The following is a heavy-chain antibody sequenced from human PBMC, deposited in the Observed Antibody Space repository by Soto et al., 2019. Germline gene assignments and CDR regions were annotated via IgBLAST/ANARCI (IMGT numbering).Heavy chain of an antibody. CDR2: IYYSGST. V-gene: IGHV4-39*01. CDR3: ARHPSDFWFDP. Sequence: QLQLQESGPGLVKPSETLSLTCSVSGGSISSSSYFWGWIRQPPGKGLEWIGSIYYSGSTYYNRSLKSRVTVSVDTSKNQFALKRSSVTAADTAVYYCARHPSDFWFDPWGQGTLVTVSA. J-gene: IGHJ5*02. D-gene: IGHD2-21*02. CDR1: GGSISSSSYF.